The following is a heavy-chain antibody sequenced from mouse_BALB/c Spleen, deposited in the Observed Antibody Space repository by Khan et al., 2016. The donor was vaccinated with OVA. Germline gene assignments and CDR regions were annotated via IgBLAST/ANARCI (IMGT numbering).Heavy chain of an antibody. V-gene: IGHV1-7*01. CDR1: GYTFTTYW. CDR3: ARDRIDY. CDR2: INPTSGYI. J-gene: IGHJ2*01. Sequence: VQLQESGAELAKPGASVKMSCKASGYTFTTYWMHWVKQRPGQGLDWFGYINPTSGYIDYNQKFKDKATLTADKSSCTAYMQLSSLTSDDSAVYYCARDRIDYGGKGAALTLSS.